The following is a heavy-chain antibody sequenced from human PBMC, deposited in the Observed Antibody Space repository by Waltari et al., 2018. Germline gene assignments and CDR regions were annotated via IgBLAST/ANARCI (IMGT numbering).Heavy chain of an antibody. Sequence: QLQLQESGPGLVKPSDTLFLSCTVSGDSINGNSYYWAWIRQPPGKGMEWIASLDFIWNTYYIPSLTSRVTIFVATPNSQLSLKLRSVTAEDTGVYYCARHSAKSFSSWFFNLWGRGTLVTVSS. CDR1: GDSINGNSYY. V-gene: IGHV4-39*01. CDR2: LDFIWNT. J-gene: IGHJ2*01. D-gene: IGHD3-10*01. CDR3: ARHSAKSFSSWFFNL.